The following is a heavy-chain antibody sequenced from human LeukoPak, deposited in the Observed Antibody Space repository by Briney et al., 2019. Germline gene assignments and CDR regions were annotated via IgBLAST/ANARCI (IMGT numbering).Heavy chain of an antibody. D-gene: IGHD1-26*01. V-gene: IGHV3-48*03. CDR3: ARGRNIVGATYDY. CDR2: ISSSGSTI. J-gene: IGHJ4*02. Sequence: GGSLRLSCAASGFTFSSYEMNWVRQAPGKGLEWVSYISSSGSTIYYADSVKGRFTISRDNAKNPLYLQMNSLRAEDTAVYYCARGRNIVGATYDYWGQGTLVTVSS. CDR1: GFTFSSYE.